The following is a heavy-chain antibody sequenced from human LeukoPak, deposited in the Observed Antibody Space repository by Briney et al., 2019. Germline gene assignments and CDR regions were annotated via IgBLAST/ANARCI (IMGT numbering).Heavy chain of an antibody. V-gene: IGHV4-59*08. CDR1: GGSISSYY. Sequence: SETLSLTCTVSGGSISSYYWSWIRQPPGKGLEWIGYNYYTGSNNYNPTLKSRVTISVDTSKIQFSLKLSYVNAADTAVYYCARYISSGLDYWGQGTLVTVSS. CDR2: NYYTGSN. CDR3: ARYISSGLDY. J-gene: IGHJ4*02. D-gene: IGHD6-6*01.